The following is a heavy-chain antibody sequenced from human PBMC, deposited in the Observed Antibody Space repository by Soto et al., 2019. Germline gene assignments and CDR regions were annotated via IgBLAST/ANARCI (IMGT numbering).Heavy chain of an antibody. J-gene: IGHJ5*02. Sequence: SDTLSLTCAVYGGSFSGYYWSWIRQPPGKGLEWIGEINHSGSTNYNPSLKSRVTISVDTSKNQFSLKLSSVTAADTAVYYCARKRIAARPIGGRRRGYNWFDPWGQGTQVTVSS. D-gene: IGHD6-6*01. V-gene: IGHV4-34*01. CDR3: ARKRIAARPIGGRRRGYNWFDP. CDR1: GGSFSGYY. CDR2: INHSGST.